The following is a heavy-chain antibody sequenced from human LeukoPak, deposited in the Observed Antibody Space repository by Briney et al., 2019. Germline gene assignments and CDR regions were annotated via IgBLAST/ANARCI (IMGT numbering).Heavy chain of an antibody. CDR1: GFTFSSYW. Sequence: GGSLRLSCAASGFTFSSYWMSWVRQAPGKGLEWVANIKKDGSEKYYVDSVKGRFTISRDNGKNALYLQMNSLRAEDTAVYYCARGKEYFDWLLRAYYFGYWGQGTLVTVSS. D-gene: IGHD3-9*01. CDR2: IKKDGSEK. J-gene: IGHJ4*02. CDR3: ARGKEYFDWLLRAYYFGY. V-gene: IGHV3-7*01.